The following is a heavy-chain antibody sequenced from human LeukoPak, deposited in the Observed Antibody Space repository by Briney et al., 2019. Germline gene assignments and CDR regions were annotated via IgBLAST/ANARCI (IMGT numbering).Heavy chain of an antibody. CDR2: IRKKTNSYTT. CDR3: VRGDCSGGNCYSAY. D-gene: IGHD2-15*01. CDR1: GFXFSDHY. J-gene: IGHJ4*02. Sequence: PGGSLRLSCAASGFXFSDHYIDWVRQASGKGLEWVARIRKKTNSYTTEYAASVKGRFAISRDDAQNSLYLQMNSLRTEDTAVYYCVRGDCSGGNCYSAYWGQGTLVTVSS. V-gene: IGHV3-72*01.